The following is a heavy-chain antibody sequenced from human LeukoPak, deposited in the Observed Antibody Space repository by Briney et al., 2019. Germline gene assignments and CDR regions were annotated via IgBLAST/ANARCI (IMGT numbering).Heavy chain of an antibody. CDR1: GYTFTGYY. Sequence: ASVKVSCKASGYTFTGYYMHWVRQAPGQGLEWMGWIDPNSGGTNYAQKFQGRVTMTRDTSISTAYMELGRLRSDDTAVYYCARGDYGDYAALDYWGQGTLVTVSS. CDR3: ARGDYGDYAALDY. D-gene: IGHD4-17*01. J-gene: IGHJ4*02. CDR2: IDPNSGGT. V-gene: IGHV1-2*02.